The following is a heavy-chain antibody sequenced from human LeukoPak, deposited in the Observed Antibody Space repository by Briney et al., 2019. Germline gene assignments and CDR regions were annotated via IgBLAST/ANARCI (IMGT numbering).Heavy chain of an antibody. CDR1: GFTFSSYE. D-gene: IGHD6-13*01. V-gene: IGHV3-48*03. Sequence: GGSLRLSCAASGFTFSSYEMNWVCQAPGKGLEWVSYISSSGSPVYYADSVKGRFTISRDNAKNSLYLQMNSLRAEDTAVYYCARGPASIAAAGIAEYFQHWGQGTLVTVST. CDR2: ISSSGSPV. J-gene: IGHJ1*01. CDR3: ARGPASIAAAGIAEYFQH.